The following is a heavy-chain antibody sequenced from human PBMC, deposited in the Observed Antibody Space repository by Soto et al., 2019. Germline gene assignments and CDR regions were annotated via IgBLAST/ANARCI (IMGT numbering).Heavy chain of an antibody. CDR3: DKTKEGGFDT. Sequence: QVRLQESGPGLVKPSETLSLTCTVSGDSLSTYYWSWIRQPPGKGLDWKGYFRYSANTNYNPSLKSRITTPVGTPKNQFTLKLTSGPAADPAVYYCDKTKEGGFDTWGQGILVTVSS. V-gene: IGHV4-59*01. CDR2: FRYSANT. D-gene: IGHD3-16*01. CDR1: GDSLSTYY. J-gene: IGHJ5*02.